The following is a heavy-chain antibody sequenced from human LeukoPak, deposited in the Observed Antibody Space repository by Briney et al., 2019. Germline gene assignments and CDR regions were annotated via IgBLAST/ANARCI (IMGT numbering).Heavy chain of an antibody. V-gene: IGHV3-11*06. D-gene: IGHD1-1*01. CDR3: ARDPRTVRI. Sequence: GGSLRLSCAASGFTFSASYMTWVRQAPGKVLEWLSYISGDSGDTNYADSVKGRFTISRGNAKNSLYLQMNSLRVEDTAVYFCARDPRTVRIWGQGTLVTVSS. J-gene: IGHJ4*02. CDR2: ISGDSGDT. CDR1: GFTFSASY.